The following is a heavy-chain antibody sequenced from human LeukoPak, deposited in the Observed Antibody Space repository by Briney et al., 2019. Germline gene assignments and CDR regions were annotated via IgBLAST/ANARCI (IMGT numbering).Heavy chain of an antibody. Sequence: PSETLSLTCAVYVGSFSGYYWSWIRQPPRKGLELIGEINHSGSTNYNPSLKSRVTISVDTSKNQFSLKLRSVTAADTAVYYCARSRHTRYYGSGSYYSPNNWFDPWGQGTLVTVSS. V-gene: IGHV4-34*01. J-gene: IGHJ5*02. CDR1: VGSFSGYY. D-gene: IGHD3-10*01. CDR2: INHSGST. CDR3: ARSRHTRYYGSGSYYSPNNWFDP.